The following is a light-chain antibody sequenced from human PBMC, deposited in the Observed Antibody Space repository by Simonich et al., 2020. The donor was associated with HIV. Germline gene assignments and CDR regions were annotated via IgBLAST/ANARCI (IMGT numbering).Light chain of an antibody. CDR3: QQYKNWPPWT. Sequence: EIVLTQSPGTLSLSPGERATLSCRASQSVSSSYLAWYQQKPGQAPRLLIYGASTRATGIPARFSGSGSGTEVTLTISNLQSEDFGVYYCQQYKNWPPWTFGQGTNVEIK. CDR2: GAS. J-gene: IGKJ1*01. CDR1: QSVSSSY. V-gene: IGKV3-15*01.